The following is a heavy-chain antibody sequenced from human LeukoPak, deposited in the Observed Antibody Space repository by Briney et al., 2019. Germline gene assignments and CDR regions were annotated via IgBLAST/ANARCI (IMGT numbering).Heavy chain of an antibody. Sequence: SVKVSCKASGGTFSSYAISWVRQAPGHGHEWMGRIVPILGIANYAQRFQGRVTITADKSTSTAYMELSSLRSEDTAVYYCAKDFVVVVAATQARYYYYGMDVWGQGTTVTVSS. D-gene: IGHD2-15*01. J-gene: IGHJ6*02. CDR2: IVPILGIA. CDR3: AKDFVVVVAATQARYYYYGMDV. CDR1: GGTFSSYA. V-gene: IGHV1-69*04.